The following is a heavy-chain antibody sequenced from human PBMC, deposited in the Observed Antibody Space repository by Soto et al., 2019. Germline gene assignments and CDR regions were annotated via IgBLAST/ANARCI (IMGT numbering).Heavy chain of an antibody. CDR3: ARDAPWYSSGWFVNYFDY. J-gene: IGHJ4*02. CDR2: IIPIFGTA. D-gene: IGHD6-19*01. V-gene: IGHV1-69*12. Sequence: QVQLVQSGAEVKKPGSSVKVSCKASGGTFSSYAISWVRQAPGQGLEWMGGIIPIFGTANYAQKFQGRVTITADESASTAYMELSSLRSEDTAVYYCARDAPWYSSGWFVNYFDYWGQGTLVTVSS. CDR1: GGTFSSYA.